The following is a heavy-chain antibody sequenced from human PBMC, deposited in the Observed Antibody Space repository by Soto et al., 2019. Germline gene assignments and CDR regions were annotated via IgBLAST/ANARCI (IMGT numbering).Heavy chain of an antibody. D-gene: IGHD3-22*01. Sequence: GGSLRLSCAASGFTFSSYAMHWVRQAPGKGLEWVAVISYDGSNKYYADSVKGRFTISRDNSKNTLYLQMNSLRAEDTAVYYCARSPYYYDSSGYHFDYWGQGTLVTVSS. CDR2: ISYDGSNK. V-gene: IGHV3-30-3*01. CDR3: ARSPYYYDSSGYHFDY. J-gene: IGHJ4*02. CDR1: GFTFSSYA.